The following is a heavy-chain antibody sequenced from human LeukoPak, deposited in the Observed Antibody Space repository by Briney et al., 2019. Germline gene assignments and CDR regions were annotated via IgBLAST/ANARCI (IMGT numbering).Heavy chain of an antibody. J-gene: IGHJ4*02. CDR2: IYYTGTT. CDR3: ARHTTYGGNSAFDH. CDR1: SGSISSFY. V-gene: IGHV4-59*08. Sequence: SETLSLTCIVSSGSISSFYWSWIRQPPGKGLEWIGFIYYTGTTNYNPSLKSRVTISVDTTKNQLSLRLSSVTAADTAVYYCARHTTYGGNSAFDHWGQGTLVTVSS. D-gene: IGHD4-17*01.